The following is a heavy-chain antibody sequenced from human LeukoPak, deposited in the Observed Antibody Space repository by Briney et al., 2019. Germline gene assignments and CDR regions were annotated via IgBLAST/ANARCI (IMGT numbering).Heavy chain of an antibody. CDR1: GFTFSDHY. CDR2: TRNKANSYTT. J-gene: IGHJ4*02. CDR3: ARGGYYDSSGYPVDH. D-gene: IGHD3-22*01. Sequence: GGSLRLSCAASGFTFSDHYMDWVRQAPGKGLEWVGRTRNKANSYTTEYAASVKGRFTISRDDSKNSLYLQMNSLKTEDTAVYYCARGGYYDSSGYPVDHWGQGTLVTVSS. V-gene: IGHV3-72*01.